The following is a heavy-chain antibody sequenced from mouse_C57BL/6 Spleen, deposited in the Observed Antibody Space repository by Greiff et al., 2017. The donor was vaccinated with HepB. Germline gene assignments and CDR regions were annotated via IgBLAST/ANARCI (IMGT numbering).Heavy chain of an antibody. Sequence: QVHVKQSGAELVKPGASVKISCKASGYAFSSYWMNWVKQRPGKGLEWIGQIYPGDGDTNYNGKFKGKATLTVDKSSSTAYMQLSSLTSEDSAVYYCARELDYDYGFDYWGQGTTLTVSS. V-gene: IGHV1-80*01. CDR2: IYPGDGDT. J-gene: IGHJ2*01. CDR1: GYAFSSYW. D-gene: IGHD2-4*01. CDR3: ARELDYDYGFDY.